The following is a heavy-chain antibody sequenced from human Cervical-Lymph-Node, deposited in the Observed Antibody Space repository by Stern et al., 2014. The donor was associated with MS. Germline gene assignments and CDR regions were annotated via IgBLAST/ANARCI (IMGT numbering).Heavy chain of an antibody. CDR1: GGSVSSTNW. CDR2: IYHSGAS. D-gene: IGHD2/OR15-2a*01. CDR3: ARERQQYCNSEGCSYWYFDL. Sequence: QVQLQESGPGLVKPSGTLSLTCAVSGGSVSSTNWWSWVRQSPGKGLEWVGNIYHSGASNYRPSLRSRVSISLHNPKTHLSRHLTSVTAADTAVYYCARERQQYCNSEGCSYWYFDLWGRGTLVTVSS. V-gene: IGHV4-4*02. J-gene: IGHJ2*01.